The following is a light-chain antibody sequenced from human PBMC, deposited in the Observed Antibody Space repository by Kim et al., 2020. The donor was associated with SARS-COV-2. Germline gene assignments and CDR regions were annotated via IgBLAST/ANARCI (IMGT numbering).Light chain of an antibody. CDR3: QQYDSLPYT. V-gene: IGKV1-33*01. J-gene: IGKJ2*01. CDR1: QDISHY. Sequence: SVSVGDRVTITCQASQDISHYLNWYQQKPGKAPKLLIYDVFNLETGVPARFSGSGSGTNFTITISSLQPEDIASYYCQQYDSLPYTFGQGTKLEI. CDR2: DVF.